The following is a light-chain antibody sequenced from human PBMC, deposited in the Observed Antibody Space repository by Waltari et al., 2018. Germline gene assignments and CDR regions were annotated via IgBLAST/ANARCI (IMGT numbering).Light chain of an antibody. CDR1: SSNIGNNA. V-gene: IGLV1-36*01. Sequence: QSVLTQPPSVSEAPRQRVTISCSGSSSNIGNNAVNWYQQLPGKAPKLLIYYDDLLPSGGSDRCSGSKYGTSASLAISGLQSEDEADYYCAAWDDSLNGWGFGGGTKLTVL. CDR2: YDD. J-gene: IGLJ3*02. CDR3: AAWDDSLNGWG.